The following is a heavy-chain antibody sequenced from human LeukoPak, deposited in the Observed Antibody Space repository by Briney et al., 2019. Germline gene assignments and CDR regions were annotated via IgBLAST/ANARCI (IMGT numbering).Heavy chain of an antibody. V-gene: IGHV1-69*05. CDR2: IIPIFGTA. Sequence: SVKVSCKASGGTFSSYAISWVRQAPGQGIEWMGRIIPIFGTANYTQKFQGRVTITTDESTSTAYMELSSLRSEDTAVYYCARDSGEGDFDYWGQGTLVTVSS. J-gene: IGHJ4*02. CDR3: ARDSGEGDFDY. D-gene: IGHD3-10*01. CDR1: GGTFSSYA.